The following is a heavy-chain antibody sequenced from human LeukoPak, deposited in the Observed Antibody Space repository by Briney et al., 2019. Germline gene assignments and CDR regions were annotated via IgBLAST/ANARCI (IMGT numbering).Heavy chain of an antibody. V-gene: IGHV4-34*01. Sequence: SETLSLTCAVYGGSFSGYYWSWIRQPPGKGLEWIGEINHSGSTNYNPSLKSRVTISVDTSKNQFSLKLSSVTAADTAVYYCAREDCSGGSCYSEYYYYYYMDVWGKGTTVTISS. D-gene: IGHD2-15*01. CDR3: AREDCSGGSCYSEYYYYYYMDV. CDR2: INHSGST. J-gene: IGHJ6*03. CDR1: GGSFSGYY.